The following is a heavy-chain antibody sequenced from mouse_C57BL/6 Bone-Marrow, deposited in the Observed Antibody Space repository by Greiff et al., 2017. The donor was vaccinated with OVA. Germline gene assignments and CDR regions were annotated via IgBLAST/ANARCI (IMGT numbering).Heavy chain of an antibody. CDR2: IDPENGDT. Sequence: VQLQQSGAELVRPGASVKLSCTASGFNITDDYMHWVKQRPEQGLEWIGWIDPENGDTEYASKFQGKATITADTSSNTANQQLSSLTSEDTAVYYCTSYGNFDYWGQGTTLTVSS. D-gene: IGHD2-1*01. CDR3: TSYGNFDY. CDR1: GFNITDDY. V-gene: IGHV14-4*01. J-gene: IGHJ2*01.